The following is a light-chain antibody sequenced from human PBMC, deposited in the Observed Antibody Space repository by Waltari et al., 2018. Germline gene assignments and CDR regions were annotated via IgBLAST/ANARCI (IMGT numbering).Light chain of an antibody. CDR3: QVWDSGSDHQV. V-gene: IGLV3-21*04. Sequence: SYVLTQPPSVSVAPGKTATLTCGGDNIGSKDVHWYQHKAGQAPVLVMYYDAHRPSGVPERFSGSNSENTATLTIRLVEAGDEADYYCQVWDSGSDHQVFGGGTKLTVL. CDR1: NIGSKD. J-gene: IGLJ2*01. CDR2: YDA.